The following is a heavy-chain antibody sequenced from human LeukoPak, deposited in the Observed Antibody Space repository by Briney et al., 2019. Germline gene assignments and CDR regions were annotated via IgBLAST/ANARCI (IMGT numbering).Heavy chain of an antibody. CDR1: GYTFTSYY. CDR2: INPGGGST. V-gene: IGHV1-46*01. J-gene: IGHJ4*02. D-gene: IGHD1-14*01. Sequence: ASVKVSCKASGYTFTSYYIHWVRQAPGEGLEWMGIINPGGGSTGYAQKFQGRVSMTRDTSTSTVYMELSSLRSEDTAVYYCATETEHWGQGTLVTVSS. CDR3: ATETEH.